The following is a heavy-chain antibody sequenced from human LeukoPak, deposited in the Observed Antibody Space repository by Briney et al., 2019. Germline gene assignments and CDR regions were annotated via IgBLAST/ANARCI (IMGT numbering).Heavy chain of an antibody. Sequence: GGSLRLSCTASGFTFSSYGIHWVRQAPGKGLEWVAVIWYDGRDKYYADSVKGRFTVSRDNSKNTLFLQMNSLTIEDTAVYYCAKEPGEGGSAFDYWGQGTLVTVYS. D-gene: IGHD3-16*01. CDR1: GFTFSSYG. CDR3: AKEPGEGGSAFDY. J-gene: IGHJ4*02. CDR2: IWYDGRDK. V-gene: IGHV3-33*03.